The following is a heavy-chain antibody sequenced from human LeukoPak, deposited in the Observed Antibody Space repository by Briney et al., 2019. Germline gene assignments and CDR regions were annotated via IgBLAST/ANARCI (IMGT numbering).Heavy chain of an antibody. CDR3: ARAYYDFWSGYSNFDY. CDR2: IYYSGST. D-gene: IGHD3-3*01. V-gene: IGHV4-59*01. J-gene: IGHJ4*02. Sequence: SETLSLICTVSGGSISSYYWSWIRQPPGKGLEWIGYIYYSGSTNYNPSLKSRVTISVDTSKNQFSLKLSSVTAADTAVYYCARAYYDFWSGYSNFDYWGQGTLVTVSS. CDR1: GGSISSYY.